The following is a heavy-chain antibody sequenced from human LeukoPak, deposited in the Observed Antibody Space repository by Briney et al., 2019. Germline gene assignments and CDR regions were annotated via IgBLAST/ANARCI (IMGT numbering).Heavy chain of an antibody. Sequence: PGGSLRLSCAASGFSFSTFSMHWVRQAPGRGLEYVSSISSNGGNKYYADSVKGRFTISRDNFKNTMFLQMGSLRTEDTAVYYCARELCDANKCYPWSLQYWGQGTLVTVSS. V-gene: IGHV3-64*02. CDR1: GFSFSTFS. J-gene: IGHJ1*01. CDR2: ISSNGGNK. CDR3: ARELCDANKCYPWSLQY. D-gene: IGHD2-8*01.